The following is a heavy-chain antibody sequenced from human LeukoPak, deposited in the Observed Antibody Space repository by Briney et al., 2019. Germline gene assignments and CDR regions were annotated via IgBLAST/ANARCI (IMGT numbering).Heavy chain of an antibody. Sequence: PGGSLRLSCAASGFTFSSYGMHWVRQAPGKGLEWVAVIWYDGSNKYYADSEKGRFTISRDNSKNTLYLQMNSLRAEDTAVYYCAREWVVGATGTLDYWGQGTLVTVSS. CDR1: GFTFSSYG. J-gene: IGHJ4*02. V-gene: IGHV3-33*01. CDR3: AREWVVGATGTLDY. CDR2: IWYDGSNK. D-gene: IGHD1-26*01.